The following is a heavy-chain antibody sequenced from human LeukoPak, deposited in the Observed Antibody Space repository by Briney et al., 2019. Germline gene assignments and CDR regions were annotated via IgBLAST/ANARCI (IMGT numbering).Heavy chain of an antibody. Sequence: PSETLSLTCTVSNGSISSNKYHWGWAWIRQPPGKGLEYIETIFYSGSTYSNPSLKGRVTLSVDTSKNQFSLKLTSVTAADTAVYYCARDGGSSWYRSDWFDTWGQGTLVTVSS. CDR3: ARDGGSSWYRSDWFDT. CDR2: IFYSGST. D-gene: IGHD6-13*01. J-gene: IGHJ5*02. V-gene: IGHV4-39*07. CDR1: NGSISSNKYH.